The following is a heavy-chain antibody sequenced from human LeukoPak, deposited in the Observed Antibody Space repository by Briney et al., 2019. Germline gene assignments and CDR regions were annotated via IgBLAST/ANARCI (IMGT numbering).Heavy chain of an antibody. CDR1: GFTFSSYS. CDR2: ISSSSSYI. V-gene: IGHV3-21*01. CDR3: ARDYVLGDAFDI. D-gene: IGHD3-16*01. J-gene: IGHJ3*02. Sequence: PGGSLRLSRAASGFTFSSYSMNWVRQAPGKGLEWVSSISSSSSYIYYADSVKGRFTISRDNAKNSLYLQMNSLRAEDTAVYYCARDYVLGDAFDIWGQGTMVTVSS.